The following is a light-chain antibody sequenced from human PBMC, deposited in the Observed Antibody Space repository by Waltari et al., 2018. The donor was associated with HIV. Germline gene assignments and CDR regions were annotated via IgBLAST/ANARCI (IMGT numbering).Light chain of an antibody. CDR2: EVT. J-gene: IGLJ3*02. V-gene: IGLV2-23*02. CDR3: CSYAGSRVFVV. CDR1: GSDVGSYDL. Sequence: QSALTQPASVSGSPGQSITISCPGTGSDVGSYDLVSWYQQHPGKVPTLIISEVTKRPSGISNRFSGSKSGNPASLTISGLQSEDEADYYCCSYAGSRVFVVFGGATKVSVL.